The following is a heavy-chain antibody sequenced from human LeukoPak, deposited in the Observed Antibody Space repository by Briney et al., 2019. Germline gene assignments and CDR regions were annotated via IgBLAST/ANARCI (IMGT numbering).Heavy chain of an antibody. CDR2: INPNSGGT. J-gene: IGHJ6*02. CDR3: VRVEQWLVQGIYYYYGMDV. CDR1: GYTFTGYY. V-gene: IGHV1-2*02. Sequence: ASVKVSCKASGYTFTGYYMHWVRQAPGQGLEWMGWINPNSGGTNYAQKFQGRVTMTRDTSISTAYMELSRLRSDDTAVYYCVRVEQWLVQGIYYYYGMDVWGQGTTVTVSS. D-gene: IGHD6-19*01.